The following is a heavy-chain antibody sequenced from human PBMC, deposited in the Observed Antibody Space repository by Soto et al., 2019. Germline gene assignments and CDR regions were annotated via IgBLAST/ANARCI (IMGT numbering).Heavy chain of an antibody. D-gene: IGHD2-2*03. V-gene: IGHV4-31*03. CDR3: ARVHGYWKMSNWFDP. J-gene: IGHJ5*02. CDR2: IYYIGST. CDR1: VGTISSGGYY. Sequence: PSETLSLTSTVSVGTISSGGYYWIWIRHHPGKCLELIGYIYYIGSTYYNPSLKSRVTISVDTTNNQLSLKLISVTTAGTAVYHFARVHGYWKMSNWFDPWGQGTLVTVSS.